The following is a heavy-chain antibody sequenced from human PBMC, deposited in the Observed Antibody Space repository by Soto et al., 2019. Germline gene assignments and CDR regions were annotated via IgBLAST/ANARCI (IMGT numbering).Heavy chain of an antibody. CDR2: INPIFGGP. CDR1: GYTFTGYY. J-gene: IGHJ4*02. CDR3: ASRSENGYNYDFDY. D-gene: IGHD5-12*01. Sequence: ASVKVSCKASGYTFTGYYMHWVRQAPGQGLEWMGCINPIFGGPNYAQKFQGRVTMTADESTSTAYMELSGLRSEDTAVYYCASRSENGYNYDFDYWGQGILVTVSS. V-gene: IGHV1-2*02.